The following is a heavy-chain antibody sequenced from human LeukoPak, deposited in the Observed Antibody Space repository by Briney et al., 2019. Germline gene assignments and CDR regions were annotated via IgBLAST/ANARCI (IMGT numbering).Heavy chain of an antibody. D-gene: IGHD3/OR15-3a*01. V-gene: IGHV3-23*01. CDR1: GFSFGYYA. CDR3: ARDPDWYYFDY. CDR2: ISGTGAGT. J-gene: IGHJ4*02. Sequence: GGSLRLSCAASGFSFGYYAMSWVRQAPGKGLEWVSAISGTGAGTYYADSVKGRLTVSRDNSKNTLYLQMNSLRAEDTAVYYCARDPDWYYFDYWGQGTLVTVSS.